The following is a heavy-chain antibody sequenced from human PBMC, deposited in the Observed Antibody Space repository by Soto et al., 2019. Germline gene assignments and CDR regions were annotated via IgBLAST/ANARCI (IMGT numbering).Heavy chain of an antibody. CDR2: ISSSSSYI. Sequence: EVQLVESGGGLVKPGGSLRLSCAASGFTFSSYSMNWVRQAPGKGLEWVSSISSSSSYIYYADSVKGRFTISRDNAKNALYLQMNSLRAEDTAVYYCARDGGVRGAAAVNPYYYGMDVWGQGTTVTVSS. D-gene: IGHD6-13*01. CDR1: GFTFSSYS. J-gene: IGHJ6*02. V-gene: IGHV3-21*01. CDR3: ARDGGVRGAAAVNPYYYGMDV.